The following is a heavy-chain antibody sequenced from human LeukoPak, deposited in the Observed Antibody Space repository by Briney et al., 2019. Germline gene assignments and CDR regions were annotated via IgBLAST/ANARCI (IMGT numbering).Heavy chain of an antibody. CDR2: IYYSGST. D-gene: IGHD3-3*01. CDR1: GGSISSYY. Sequence: PSETLSLTCTVSGGSISSYYWSWIRQPPGKGLEWIGYIYYSGSTYYNPSLKSRVTISVDTSKNQFSLKLSSVTAADTAVYYCARLTPYKRFLEWLSVDYWGQGTLVTVSS. CDR3: ARLTPYKRFLEWLSVDY. J-gene: IGHJ4*02. V-gene: IGHV4-59*08.